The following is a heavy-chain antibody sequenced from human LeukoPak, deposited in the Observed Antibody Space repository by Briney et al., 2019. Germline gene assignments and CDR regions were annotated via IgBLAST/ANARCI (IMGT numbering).Heavy chain of an antibody. V-gene: IGHV4-34*01. Sequence: SETLSLTCAVYGGSLSGYSWTWIRQPPGKGLEWIGEIDHSGSTNYNASLASRVTISADASQNQFSLKLTSVTAADTAVYYCRIVVVRGIDYWGQGTLVTVSS. CDR3: RIVVVRGIDY. J-gene: IGHJ4*02. CDR1: GGSLSGYS. D-gene: IGHD2-15*01. CDR2: IDHSGST.